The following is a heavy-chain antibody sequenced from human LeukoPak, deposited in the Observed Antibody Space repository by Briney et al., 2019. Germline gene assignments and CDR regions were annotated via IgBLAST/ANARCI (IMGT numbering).Heavy chain of an antibody. CDR1: GLTLSSYS. J-gene: IGHJ4*02. V-gene: IGHV3-48*02. CDR2: ISSSSSTT. D-gene: IGHD1/OR15-1a*01. CDR3: ARTNTAFYYLDY. Sequence: GGSLRLSCAASGLTLSSYSMHGVRQAPGKGLEGVSYISSSSSTTYYADSVKGRFTISRDNAKNSLYLQMNSLRDEDTAVYYCARTNTAFYYLDYWGQGTLVTGSS.